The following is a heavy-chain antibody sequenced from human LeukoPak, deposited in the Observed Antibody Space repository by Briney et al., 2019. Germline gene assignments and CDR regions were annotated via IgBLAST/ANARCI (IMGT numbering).Heavy chain of an antibody. J-gene: IGHJ4*02. V-gene: IGHV4-59*01. Sequence: PSETLSLTCTVSGGSISSYYWSWIRQPPGKGLEWIGYIYYSGSTNYNPSLKSRVTISVDTSKNQFSLKLSSVTAADTAVYYCAGAPIAAGGTENFDYWGQGTLVTVSS. CDR1: GGSISSYY. D-gene: IGHD6-13*01. CDR2: IYYSGST. CDR3: AGAPIAAGGTENFDY.